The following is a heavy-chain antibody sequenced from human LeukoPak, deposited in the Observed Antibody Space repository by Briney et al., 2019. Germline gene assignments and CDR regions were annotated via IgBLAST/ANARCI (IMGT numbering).Heavy chain of an antibody. J-gene: IGHJ3*02. D-gene: IGHD2-21*01. CDR2: INYFEST. V-gene: IGHV4-34*01. CDR3: ARPSHIVVVRSAFDI. CDR1: GGSXRDYX. Sequence: EXXSLXCXXLGGSXRDYXXSWIRXAPGKXXEWIGEINYFESTNYNPSLKSRVTISLDTSKNHYSLKMTSVTAADTAVYYCARPSHIVVVRSAFDIWGQGTMVTVSS.